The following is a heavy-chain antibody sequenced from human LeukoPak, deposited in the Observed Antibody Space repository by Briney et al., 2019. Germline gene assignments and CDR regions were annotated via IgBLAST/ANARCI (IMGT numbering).Heavy chain of an antibody. CDR3: TRGSEWTSGVSDY. J-gene: IGHJ4*02. CDR1: GFTFTSHW. Sequence: GGSLRLSCVGSGFTFTSHWMSWVRQAPGKGLEWVAYINQDGSEKDYVDSVKGRLTISRDNAKNSLYLQMNSLRAEDTAVYYCTRGSEWTSGVSDYWGQGTLVTVSS. V-gene: IGHV3-7*01. D-gene: IGHD3-3*01. CDR2: INQDGSEK.